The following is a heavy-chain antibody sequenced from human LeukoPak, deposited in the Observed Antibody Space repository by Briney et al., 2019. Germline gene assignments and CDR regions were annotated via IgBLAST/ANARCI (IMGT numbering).Heavy chain of an antibody. CDR1: GGSISSNDW. D-gene: IGHD1-1*01. Sequence: SETLSLTCAVSGGSISSNDWWGWVRQPPGKGLEWIGEIYHSGSPNYNPSLKSRVTISVDKSRNHFSLNLSSVTAADTAVYYCARVNINNWHSCDYWGQGTLVTVSS. CDR3: ARVNINNWHSCDY. J-gene: IGHJ4*02. V-gene: IGHV4-4*02. CDR2: IYHSGSP.